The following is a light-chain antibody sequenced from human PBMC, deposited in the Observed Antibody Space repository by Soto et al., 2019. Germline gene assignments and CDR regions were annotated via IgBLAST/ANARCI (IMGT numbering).Light chain of an antibody. J-gene: IGKJ1*01. CDR2: GAS. Sequence: EVVMTQSPATLSVSPGGRPTLSCRASQSVSSNLAWYQQKPGQPPRLLMCGASTRATGIPARFSGSGSGTEFTLTISSLQSEDFAVYYCQQYDYWPWTFGQGTKVDIK. CDR3: QQYDYWPWT. V-gene: IGKV3-15*01. CDR1: QSVSSN.